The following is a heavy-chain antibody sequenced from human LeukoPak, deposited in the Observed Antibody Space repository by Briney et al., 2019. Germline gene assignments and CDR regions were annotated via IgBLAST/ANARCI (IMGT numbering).Heavy chain of an antibody. D-gene: IGHD5-24*01. CDR1: GGSISSYS. V-gene: IGHV4-4*07. J-gene: IGHJ4*02. CDR3: ARSRDGYNSVDY. Sequence: SETLSLTCTVSGGSISSYSWSWIRQPAGKGLEWIGRAYISGSTNYNPSLKSRVTMSVDTSKNQFSLKLRSVTAADTAVYYCARSRDGYNSVDYWGQGTLVTVSS. CDR2: AYISGST.